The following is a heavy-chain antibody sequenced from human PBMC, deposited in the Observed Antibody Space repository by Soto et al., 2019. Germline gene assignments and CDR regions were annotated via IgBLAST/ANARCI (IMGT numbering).Heavy chain of an antibody. D-gene: IGHD5-18*01. Sequence: QVQLQESGPGLVKPSQTLSLTCTVSGGSISSGDYYWSWIRQPPGKGLEWIGYIYYSGSTYYNPSRKSRVTISVDTSKTQFSLKLSSVTAADTAVYYCARAEGYSYGLNWFDPWGQGTLVTVSS. J-gene: IGHJ5*02. CDR3: ARAEGYSYGLNWFDP. CDR2: IYYSGST. V-gene: IGHV4-30-4*01. CDR1: GGSISSGDYY.